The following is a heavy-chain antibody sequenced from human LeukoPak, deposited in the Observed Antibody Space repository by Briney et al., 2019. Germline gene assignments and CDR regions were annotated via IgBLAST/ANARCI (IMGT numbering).Heavy chain of an antibody. CDR2: ISSSSSYI. CDR3: ASLFMAAGTRDY. D-gene: IGHD6-13*01. J-gene: IGHJ4*02. Sequence: GGSLRLSCAASGFTFSSYSMNWVRQAPGKGLEWVSSISSSSSYIYYADSVKGRFTISRDNAKNSLYLQMNSLRAEDTDVYYCASLFMAAGTRDYWGQGTLVTVS. V-gene: IGHV3-21*01. CDR1: GFTFSSYS.